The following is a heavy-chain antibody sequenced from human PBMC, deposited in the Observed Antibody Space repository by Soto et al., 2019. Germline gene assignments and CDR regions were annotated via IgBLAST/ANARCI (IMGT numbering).Heavy chain of an antibody. Sequence: QVQLQESGPGLVKPSGTLSLTCAVSGDSIDSNHWWSWVRQPPGKGLEWIGEIHHSGSTNYNPSLKNRVTTSVDKSKNQVALNLTSVTAADTAFYYCARTNNGYRSGWYNWFDTWGQGTLVTVSP. CDR3: ARTNNGYRSGWYNWFDT. V-gene: IGHV4-4*02. J-gene: IGHJ5*02. D-gene: IGHD6-19*01. CDR2: IHHSGST. CDR1: GDSIDSNHW.